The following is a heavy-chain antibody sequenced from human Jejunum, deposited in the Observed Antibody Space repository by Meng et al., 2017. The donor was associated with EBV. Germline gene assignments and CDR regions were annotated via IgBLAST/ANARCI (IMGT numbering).Heavy chain of an antibody. CDR1: GYIFANYG. Sequence: QVQLVQSGAEVKKPGASVKVSCKASGYIFANYGISWVRQAPGQGLEWLAWISGNDGNTNFARKLRGRVSMTVDASTSTAYMELRSLGSDDTAVYYCARGTTKIRGIILPPPTWGQGSLVNVSS. D-gene: IGHD3-10*01. V-gene: IGHV1-18*01. J-gene: IGHJ5*02. CDR3: ARGTTKIRGIILPPPT. CDR2: ISGNDGNT.